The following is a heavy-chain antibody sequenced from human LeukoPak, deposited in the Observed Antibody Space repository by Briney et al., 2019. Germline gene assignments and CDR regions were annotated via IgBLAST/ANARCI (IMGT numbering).Heavy chain of an antibody. CDR1: GYTFSNHG. CDR2: VSPYNGYT. V-gene: IGHV1-18*01. Sequence: GASVKVSCKASGYTFSNHGISWVRQAPGQGLEWMGWVSPYNGYTNYAQIFQGRVTMSTDTSTTTAYMELRSLRIDDTAVYYCARVVYSSGWYSVWGKGTTVTVSS. CDR3: ARVVYSSGWYSV. J-gene: IGHJ6*04. D-gene: IGHD6-19*01.